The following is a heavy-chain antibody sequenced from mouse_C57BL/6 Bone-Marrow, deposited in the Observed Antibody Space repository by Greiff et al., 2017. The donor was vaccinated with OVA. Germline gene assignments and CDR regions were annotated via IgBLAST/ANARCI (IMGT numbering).Heavy chain of an antibody. CDR2: IDPSDSAT. J-gene: IGHJ4*01. V-gene: IGHV1-52*01. Sequence: QVQLQQPGAELVRPGSSVKLSCKASGYTFTSYWMHWVKQRPIQGLEWIGNIDPSDSATHYNQKFKDKATLTVDKSSSTAYMQLSSLTSEDSAVYYCARARLRRSMDYWGQGTSVTGSA. CDR1: GYTFTSYW. CDR3: ARARLRRSMDY.